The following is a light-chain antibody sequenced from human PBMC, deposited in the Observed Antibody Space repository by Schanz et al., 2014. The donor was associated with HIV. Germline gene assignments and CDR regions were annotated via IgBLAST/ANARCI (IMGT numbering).Light chain of an antibody. CDR1: QGISNE. J-gene: IGKJ2*01. CDR3: LDYDDFTST. V-gene: IGKV1-17*01. CDR2: AAS. Sequence: DIQMTQSPPSLSASAGDRVTISCRASQGISNELGWYQQKPGKAPKRLNYAASSLHTGVPSSFSGSGYGAEFAPTNSRLEPDDFATYFWLDYDDFTSTFGQGTKVEIK.